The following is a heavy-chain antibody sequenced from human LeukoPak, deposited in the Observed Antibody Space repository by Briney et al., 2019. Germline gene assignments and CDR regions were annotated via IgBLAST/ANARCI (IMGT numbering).Heavy chain of an antibody. CDR2: ISAYNGNT. D-gene: IGHD3-9*01. J-gene: IGHJ6*02. CDR3: ARESPAVLRYFDWLSGVYYYYYGMDV. CDR1: SYTFTSYG. Sequence: ASVKVSCKASSYTFTSYGISWVRQAPGQGLEWMGWISAYNGNTDYAQKLQGRVTMTTDTSTSTAYMELRSLRSDDTAVYYCARESPAVLRYFDWLSGVYYYYYGMDVWGQGTTVTVSS. V-gene: IGHV1-18*01.